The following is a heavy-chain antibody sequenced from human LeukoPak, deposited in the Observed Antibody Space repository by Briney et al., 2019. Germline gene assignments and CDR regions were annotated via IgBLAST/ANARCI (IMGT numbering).Heavy chain of an antibody. J-gene: IGHJ4*02. Sequence: GGSLRLSCAASGFTLSTYWMHWVRQAPGKGLEWVSAISESGSGTYYADSVKGRFTISRDNSKDTLSLQMNSLRAEDTAVYYCAKDIAQGYTFGSIEQDYWGQGTLVTVSS. CDR2: ISESGSGT. CDR3: AKDIAQGYTFGSIEQDY. V-gene: IGHV3-23*01. CDR1: GFTLSTYW. D-gene: IGHD5-18*01.